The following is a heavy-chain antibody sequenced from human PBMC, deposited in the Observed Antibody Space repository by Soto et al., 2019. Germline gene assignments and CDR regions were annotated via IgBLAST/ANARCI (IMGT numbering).Heavy chain of an antibody. V-gene: IGHV4-30-4*01. Sequence: SETLSLTCTVSGGSISSGDYYWSWIRQPPGKGLEWIGYIYYSGSTYYNPSLKSRVTISVDTSKNQFSLKLSSVTAADTAVYYCAKDPYCGGDCYPTGYGYYYYGMDVWGQGTTVTVSS. CDR1: GGSISSGDYY. J-gene: IGHJ6*02. CDR2: IYYSGST. CDR3: AKDPYCGGDCYPTGYGYYYYGMDV. D-gene: IGHD2-21*02.